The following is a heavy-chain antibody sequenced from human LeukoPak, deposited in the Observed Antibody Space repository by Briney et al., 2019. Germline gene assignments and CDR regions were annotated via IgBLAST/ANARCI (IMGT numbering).Heavy chain of an antibody. J-gene: IGHJ6*02. CDR1: GGSFSGYY. V-gene: IGHV4-34*01. Sequence: SETLSLTCAVYGGSFSGYYWSWIRPPPGKGLEWIGEINHSGSTNYNPSLKSRVTMSVDTSKNQFSLKLSSVTAADTAVYYCARDPMVRGAPQTYYYYGMDVWGQGTTVTVSS. CDR2: INHSGST. D-gene: IGHD3-10*01. CDR3: ARDPMVRGAPQTYYYYGMDV.